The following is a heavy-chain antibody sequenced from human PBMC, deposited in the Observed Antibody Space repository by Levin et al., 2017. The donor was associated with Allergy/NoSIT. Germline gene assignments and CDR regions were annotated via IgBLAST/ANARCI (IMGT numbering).Heavy chain of an antibody. V-gene: IGHV4-39*01. D-gene: IGHD6-13*01. J-gene: IGHJ4*02. Sequence: PSETLSLTCTVSGGSISSSSYYWGWIRQPPGKGLEWIGSIYYSGSTYYNPSLKSRVTISVDTSKNQFSLKLSSVTAADTAVYYCARPAHSSSWSFDYWGQGTLVTVSS. CDR3: ARPAHSSSWSFDY. CDR1: GGSISSSSYY. CDR2: IYYSGST.